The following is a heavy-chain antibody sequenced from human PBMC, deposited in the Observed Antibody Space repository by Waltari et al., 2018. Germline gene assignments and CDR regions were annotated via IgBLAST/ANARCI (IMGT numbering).Heavy chain of an antibody. J-gene: IGHJ4*02. Sequence: EVQLVESGGGLVKPGGSLRLSCAASGFTFSSYSMNWVRQAPGKGLEWVSSISSSSSYIYYADSVKGRCTISRDNAKNSLYLQMNSLRAEDTAVYYCARDDFWSGEGNYFDYWGQGTLVTVSS. D-gene: IGHD3-3*01. CDR2: ISSSSSYI. V-gene: IGHV3-21*01. CDR1: GFTFSSYS. CDR3: ARDDFWSGEGNYFDY.